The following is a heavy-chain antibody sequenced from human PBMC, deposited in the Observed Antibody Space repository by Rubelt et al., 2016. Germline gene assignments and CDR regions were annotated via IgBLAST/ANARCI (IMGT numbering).Heavy chain of an antibody. CDR2: ISAYNGNT. Sequence: QVQLVQSGAEVKKPGASVKVSCKASGYTFTSYGISWVRQAPGQGLEWMGWISAYNGNTNCAQKLEGRVNMTTETSTGTAYMELRSLRADDTAVYYCARDVGGNSVLYYFDYWGQGTLVTVSS. V-gene: IGHV1-18*01. J-gene: IGHJ4*02. CDR1: GYTFTSYG. CDR3: ARDVGGNSVLYYFDY. D-gene: IGHD4-23*01.